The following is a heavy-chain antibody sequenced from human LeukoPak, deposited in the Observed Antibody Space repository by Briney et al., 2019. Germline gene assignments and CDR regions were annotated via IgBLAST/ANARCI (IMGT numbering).Heavy chain of an antibody. CDR1: GGSISTYY. J-gene: IGHJ5*02. CDR3: ARGRGTKTRFDP. V-gene: IGHV4-34*01. Sequence: SETLSLTCTVSGGSISTYYWSWIRQPPGKGLEWIGEINHSGSTNYNPSLKSRVTISVDTSKNQFSLKLSSVTAADTAVYYCARGRGTKTRFDPWGQGTLVTVSS. CDR2: INHSGST. D-gene: IGHD2-2*01.